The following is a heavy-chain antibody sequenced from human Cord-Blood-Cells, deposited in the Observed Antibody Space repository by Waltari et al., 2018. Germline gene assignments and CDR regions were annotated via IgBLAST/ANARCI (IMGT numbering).Heavy chain of an antibody. CDR3: ARGDIVVVPAAFDY. V-gene: IGHV4-34*01. Sequence: QVQLQQWGEGLLKPSATLSLTCAVYGGSFSGYYWSWHRQPPGKGLEWIGEINHSGSTNYNPSLKSRVTIAVDTSKNQFSLKLSSVTAADTAVYYCARGDIVVVPAAFDYWGQGTLVTVSS. CDR1: GGSFSGYY. D-gene: IGHD2-2*01. CDR2: INHSGST. J-gene: IGHJ4*02.